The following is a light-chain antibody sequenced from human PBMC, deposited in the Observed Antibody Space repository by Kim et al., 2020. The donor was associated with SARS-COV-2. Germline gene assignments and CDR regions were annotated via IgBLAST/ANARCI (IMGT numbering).Light chain of an antibody. CDR2: TVN. J-gene: IGLJ2*01. V-gene: IGLV2-14*03. Sequence: QSALSQPASVSGSPGQSIAISCTGTSRDVGAYNYVSWYQHYTGKAPKLIIYTVNERPSGVSHRFSGSKIGNTAYLTISGLQAEDEADYYCSSWTSTPSTVFGGGTQLTVL. CDR1: SRDVGAYNY. CDR3: SSWTSTPSTV.